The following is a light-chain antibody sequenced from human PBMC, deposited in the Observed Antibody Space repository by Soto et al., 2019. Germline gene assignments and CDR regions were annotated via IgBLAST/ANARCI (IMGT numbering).Light chain of an antibody. V-gene: IGKV1-39*01. CDR1: QTIANY. J-gene: IGKJ1*01. Sequence: DIQMTQSPSSLSASVGDRVTITCRASQTIANYLHWYQQKAGKGPNLLIYGASTLQSGVPSRFGGSGSGTDFTLTISSLQPEDFATYYCQHYNSYSEAFGQGTKVELK. CDR2: GAS. CDR3: QHYNSYSEA.